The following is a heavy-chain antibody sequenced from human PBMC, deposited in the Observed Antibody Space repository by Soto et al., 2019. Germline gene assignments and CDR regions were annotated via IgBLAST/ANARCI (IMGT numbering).Heavy chain of an antibody. CDR3: ARRGSGCYYAY. J-gene: IGHJ4*02. V-gene: IGHV3-23*01. D-gene: IGHD1-26*01. CDR2: ISGSGGST. Sequence: EVQLLESGGGLVQPGGSLRLSCAASGFTFSSYAMRWVRQAPVKGLEWVSAISGSGGSTYYADSVKGRFTISRDNSKNTLYLQMSSMSAEDTAVYCARRGSGCYYAYWGEGTLVTVSS. CDR1: GFTFSSYA.